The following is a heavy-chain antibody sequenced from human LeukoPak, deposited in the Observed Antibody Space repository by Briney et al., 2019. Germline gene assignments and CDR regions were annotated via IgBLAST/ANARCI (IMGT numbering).Heavy chain of an antibody. V-gene: IGHV3-30*03. CDR3: ARDGGNPRGFDF. CDR2: LSYDGTTQ. J-gene: IGHJ4*02. Sequence: GGSLRLSCAASGFILSDYGIHWVRLAPCTGLEWVAVLSYDGTTQYSAPSVKGRITMSRDNSKRMVFLQLDSLRPEDTAVYYCARDGGNPRGFDFWGQGTLVTVSS. CDR1: GFILSDYG. D-gene: IGHD3-10*01.